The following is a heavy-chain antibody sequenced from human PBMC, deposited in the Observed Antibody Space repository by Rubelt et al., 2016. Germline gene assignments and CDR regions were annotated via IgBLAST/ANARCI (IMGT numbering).Heavy chain of an antibody. CDR3: ARGKEGLGVTMMDY. J-gene: IGHJ4*02. CDR1: GGSFSGYY. Sequence: QVQLQQWGAGLLKPSETLSLTCAVYGGSFSGYYWSWIRQPPGKGLEWIEEIHHSGSTNYNPSLKSPVTISVDTSTNQFSLKLSSVTAADTAVYYCARGKEGLGVTMMDYWGQGTLVTVSS. V-gene: IGHV4-34*01. D-gene: IGHD3-22*01. CDR2: IHHSGST.